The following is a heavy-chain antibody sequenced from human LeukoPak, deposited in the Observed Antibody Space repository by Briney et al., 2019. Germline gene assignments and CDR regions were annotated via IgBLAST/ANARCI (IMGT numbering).Heavy chain of an antibody. J-gene: IGHJ4*02. D-gene: IGHD3-10*01. CDR3: ARLPPSVFGVGTRDFDY. Sequence: PGGSLRLSCEVSGFSFSTYGMYWVRQAPGKGLESVAVISYDGSKTYYADSVKGRSTISRDNPKNTVYLQLNSLRAEDTAVYYCARLPPSVFGVGTRDFDYWGQGTLVTVSS. V-gene: IGHV3-30*03. CDR2: ISYDGSKT. CDR1: GFSFSTYG.